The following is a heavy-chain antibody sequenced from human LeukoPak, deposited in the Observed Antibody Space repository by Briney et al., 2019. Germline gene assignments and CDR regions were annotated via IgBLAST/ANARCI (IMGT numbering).Heavy chain of an antibody. CDR2: INPNSGGT. V-gene: IGHV1-2*02. CDR3: ARGLAAAGTNYYYYYMDV. J-gene: IGHJ6*03. D-gene: IGHD6-13*01. CDR1: GYTFTGYY. Sequence: ASVKVSCKASGYTFTGYYMHWVRQAPGQGLEWMGWINPNSGGTNYAQKFQGRVTMTRDTSISTAYMELSRLRSDDTAVYYCARGLAAAGTNYYYYYMDVWGKGTTVTISS.